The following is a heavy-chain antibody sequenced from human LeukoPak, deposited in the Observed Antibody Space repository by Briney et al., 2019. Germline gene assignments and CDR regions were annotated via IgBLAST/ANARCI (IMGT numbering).Heavy chain of an antibody. J-gene: IGHJ4*02. V-gene: IGHV3-7*03. Sequence: GGSLRLSCEGSGFTFSNYWMGWVRQAPGKGLQWVANIKTDRSEKYYVDSVKGRFTISRGNAKNSLYLQMNSLRAEDTAVYYCAKDAVGATAYYFDYWGQGTLVTVSS. CDR3: AKDAVGATAYYFDY. CDR1: GFTFSNYW. CDR2: IKTDRSEK. D-gene: IGHD1-26*01.